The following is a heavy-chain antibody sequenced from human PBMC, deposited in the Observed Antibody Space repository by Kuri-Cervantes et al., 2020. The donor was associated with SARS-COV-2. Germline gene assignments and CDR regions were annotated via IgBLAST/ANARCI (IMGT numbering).Heavy chain of an antibody. CDR3: TIASSSYYDSSGYFSSFDY. CDR2: IRSKANSYAT. Sequence: GGSLRLSCAASGFTFSGSAMHWVRQASGKGLEWVGRIRSKANSYATAYAASVKGRFTISRDDSKNTAHLQMNSLKTEDTAVYYCTIASSSYYDSSGYFSSFDYWGQGTLVTVSS. J-gene: IGHJ4*02. CDR1: GFTFSGSA. D-gene: IGHD3-22*01. V-gene: IGHV3-73*01.